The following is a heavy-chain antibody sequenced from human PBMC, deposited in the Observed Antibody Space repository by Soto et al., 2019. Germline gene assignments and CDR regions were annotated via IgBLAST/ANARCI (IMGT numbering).Heavy chain of an antibody. J-gene: IGHJ3*02. D-gene: IGHD5-12*01. V-gene: IGHV3-30*18. Sequence: PGGSLRLSCAASGFTFSSYGMHWVRQAPGKGLEWVAVISYDGSNKYYADSVKGRFTISRDNSKNTLYLQMNSLRAEDTAVYYCAKGRYSGYARDAFDIWGQGTMVTVSS. CDR2: ISYDGSNK. CDR3: AKGRYSGYARDAFDI. CDR1: GFTFSSYG.